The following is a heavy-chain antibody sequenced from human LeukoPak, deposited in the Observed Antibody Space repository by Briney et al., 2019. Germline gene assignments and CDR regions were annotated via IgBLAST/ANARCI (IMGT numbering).Heavy chain of an antibody. J-gene: IGHJ6*02. CDR3: ARDLEAVAGENYYYYGMDV. Sequence: ASVKVSCKASGYTFTSYGISWVRQAPGQGLEWMGWISAYNGNTNYAQKLQGRVTMTTDTSTSTAYMELRSLRSDDTAVYYCARDLEAVAGENYYYYGMDVWGQGTTVTVSS. V-gene: IGHV1-18*01. D-gene: IGHD6-19*01. CDR1: GYTFTSYG. CDR2: ISAYNGNT.